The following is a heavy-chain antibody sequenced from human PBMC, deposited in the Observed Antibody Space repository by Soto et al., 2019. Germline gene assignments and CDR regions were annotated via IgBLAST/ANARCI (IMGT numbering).Heavy chain of an antibody. V-gene: IGHV3-7*05. Sequence: GGAVKGSSVALGCTRISNRKSWVRQAPGKGLEWVANIKQDGSEKYYVDSVKGRFTISRDNAKNSLYLQMNSLRAEDTAVYYCARRHDILTGYYPFDYWAQGPLVTVSS. CDR2: IKQDGSEK. CDR3: ARRHDILTGYYPFDY. J-gene: IGHJ4*02. D-gene: IGHD3-9*01. CDR1: GCTRISNR.